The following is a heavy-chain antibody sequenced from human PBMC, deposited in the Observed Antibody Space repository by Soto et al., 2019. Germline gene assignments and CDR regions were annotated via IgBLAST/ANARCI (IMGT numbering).Heavy chain of an antibody. CDR3: ARDTAMVFDY. Sequence: PGGSLRLSCAASGFTFNSYGMHWFRQAPGKGLEWVAVVWYDGSNKYYADSVKGRFTISRDNSKNMLYLQMNSLRAEDTAVYYCARDTAMVFDYWGRGTLVTVSS. V-gene: IGHV3-33*01. CDR2: VWYDGSNK. CDR1: GFTFNSYG. D-gene: IGHD5-18*01. J-gene: IGHJ4*02.